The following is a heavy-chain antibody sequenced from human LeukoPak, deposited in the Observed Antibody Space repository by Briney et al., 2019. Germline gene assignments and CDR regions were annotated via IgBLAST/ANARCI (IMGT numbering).Heavy chain of an antibody. CDR1: GFTFSSYG. J-gene: IGHJ3*02. D-gene: IGHD5-24*01. CDR2: IHHDGSNK. V-gene: IGHV3-30*02. CDR3: ARSDAESDAFDI. Sequence: GGSLRLSCAASGFTFSSYGMHWVRQAPGKGLDWVAFIHHDGSNKYYADSVRGRFTISRDNSKNTLYLQMNSLRAEDTAVYYCARSDAESDAFDIWGQGTMVTVSS.